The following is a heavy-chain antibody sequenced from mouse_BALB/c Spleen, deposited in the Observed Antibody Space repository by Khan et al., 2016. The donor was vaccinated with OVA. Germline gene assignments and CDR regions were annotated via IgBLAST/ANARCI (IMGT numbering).Heavy chain of an antibody. CDR3: ARVYGGDFDY. D-gene: IGHD1-1*01. J-gene: IGHJ2*01. V-gene: IGHV3-2*02. Sequence: VQLKQSGPGLVKPSQSLSLTCTVTGYSIPSDYAWNWIRQFPGNKLEWMGFISYSGNTNYNPSLKSRISITRDTSKNQFFLQLNSVTTEDTATYYCARVYGGDFDYWGQGTTLTGSS. CDR1: GYSIPSDYA. CDR2: ISYSGNT.